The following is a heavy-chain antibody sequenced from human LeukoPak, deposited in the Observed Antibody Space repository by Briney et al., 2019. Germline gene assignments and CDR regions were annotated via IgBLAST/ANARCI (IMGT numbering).Heavy chain of an antibody. CDR2: IYYSGST. Sequence: SETLSLTCTVSGGSISSYYWSWIRQPPGKGLEWIGYIYYSGSTNYNPSLKSRVTISVDTSKNQFSLKLSSVTAADTAVYYCARLAASRTQNYYYYYYGMDVWGQGTTVTVSS. CDR1: GGSISSYY. V-gene: IGHV4-59*08. CDR3: ARLAASRTQNYYYYYYGMDV. D-gene: IGHD6-25*01. J-gene: IGHJ6*02.